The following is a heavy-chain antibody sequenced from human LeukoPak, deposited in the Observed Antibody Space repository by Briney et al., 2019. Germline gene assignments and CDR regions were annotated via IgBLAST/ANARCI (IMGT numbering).Heavy chain of an antibody. CDR3: AKDRLLYYYGSGSYSDY. V-gene: IGHV3-23*01. CDR1: GFTFSSYA. CDR2: ISGSGGST. J-gene: IGHJ4*02. D-gene: IGHD3-10*01. Sequence: GGSLRLSCAASGFTFSSYAMSWVRQAPGKGLEWVSPISGSGGSTYYADSVKGRFTISRDNSKNTLYLQMNSLRAEDTAVYYCAKDRLLYYYGSGSYSDYWGQGTLVTVSS.